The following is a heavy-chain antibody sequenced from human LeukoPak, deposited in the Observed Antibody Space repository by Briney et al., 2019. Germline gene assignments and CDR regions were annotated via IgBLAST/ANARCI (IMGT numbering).Heavy chain of an antibody. CDR2: INPNSGGT. CDR1: GYTFTGYY. CDR3: ARQYQLLGGDALDI. J-gene: IGHJ3*02. D-gene: IGHD2-2*01. Sequence: ASVKVSCKASGYTFTGYYMHWVRQAPGQGLEWMGGINPNSGGTNYAQKFQGRVTMTRDTSISTAYMELSRLRSDDTAVYYCARQYQLLGGDALDIWGQGTMVTVSS. V-gene: IGHV1-2*02.